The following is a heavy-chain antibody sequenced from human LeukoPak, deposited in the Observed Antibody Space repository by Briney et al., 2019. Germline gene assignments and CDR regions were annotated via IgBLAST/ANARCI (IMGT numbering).Heavy chain of an antibody. CDR1: GFTFSSYS. J-gene: IGHJ4*02. CDR3: ARETYYYDSSGYFDN. CDR2: ISSSSSYI. Sequence: GGSLRLSCAASGFTFSSYSMNWVRQAPRKGLEWVSSISSSSSYIYYADSVKGRFTISRDNAKNSLYLQMNSLRAEDTAVYYCARETYYYDSSGYFDNWGQGTLVTVSS. V-gene: IGHV3-21*01. D-gene: IGHD3-22*01.